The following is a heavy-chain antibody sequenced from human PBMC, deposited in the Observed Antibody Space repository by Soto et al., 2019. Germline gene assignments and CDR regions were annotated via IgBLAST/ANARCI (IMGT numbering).Heavy chain of an antibody. CDR1: GYSFTSYW. V-gene: IGHV5-51*01. CDR3: ARQAPYQLLPSRYYYYMDV. J-gene: IGHJ6*03. CDR2: IYPGDSDT. D-gene: IGHD2-2*01. Sequence: GESLKISCKGSGYSFTSYWIGWVRQMPGKGLEWMGIIYPGDSDTRYSPSFQGQVTISADKSISTAYLQWSSLKASDTAMYYCARQAPYQLLPSRYYYYMDVWGKGTTVTVSS.